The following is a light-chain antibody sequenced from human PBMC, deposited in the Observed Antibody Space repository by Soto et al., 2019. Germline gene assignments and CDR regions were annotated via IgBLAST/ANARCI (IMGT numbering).Light chain of an antibody. Sequence: SYELTQAPSGSVAPGQTVRVTWWGKNIGSKSVHWYQQKPGQAPVLVVYDDSDRPSGIPERISASNSGNTATLTISRVEAGDEAEYQCQVWDSNSDHYVFGTGTKVNVL. J-gene: IGLJ1*01. CDR1: NIGSKS. V-gene: IGLV3-21*02. CDR2: DDS. CDR3: QVWDSNSDHYV.